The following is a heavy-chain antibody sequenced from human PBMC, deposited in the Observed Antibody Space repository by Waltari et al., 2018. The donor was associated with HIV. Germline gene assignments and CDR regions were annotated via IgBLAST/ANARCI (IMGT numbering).Heavy chain of an antibody. CDR2: ISYDGSST. Sequence: QVQLVQSGGGVVQPGGSLRLSCAASGFPFRNYFMPWVRPAPGKGPEWLTFISYDGSSTYYADSVKGRFTISRDNSKNTLYLQMNSLRPEDTAVYYCVKDVGATYFDYWGQGTLVTVSS. CDR3: VKDVGATYFDY. V-gene: IGHV3-30*18. D-gene: IGHD1-26*01. J-gene: IGHJ4*02. CDR1: GFPFRNYF.